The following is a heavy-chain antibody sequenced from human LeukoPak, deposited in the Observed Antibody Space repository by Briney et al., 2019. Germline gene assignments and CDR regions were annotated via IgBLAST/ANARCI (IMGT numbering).Heavy chain of an antibody. D-gene: IGHD6-6*01. CDR1: GGTFSSYA. CDR2: IIPIFGTA. Sequence: SVKVSCKASGGTFSSYAISWVRQAPGQGLEWMGGIIPIFGTANYEQKFKGTVTITAAESPSTAYMELSSLRSEDTAVYYCARENRQKEYSSSSGGYYYYMDVWGKGTTVTVSS. CDR3: ARENRQKEYSSSSGGYYYYMDV. J-gene: IGHJ6*03. V-gene: IGHV1-69*13.